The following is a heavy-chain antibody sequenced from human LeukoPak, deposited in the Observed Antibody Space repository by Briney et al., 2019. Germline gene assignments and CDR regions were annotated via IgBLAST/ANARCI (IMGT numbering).Heavy chain of an antibody. CDR3: AKTWGSKGRRDYYFNY. CDR2: IRYDGSNK. Sequence: GGSLRLSCAASGFTFSSYGMHWVRQAPGKGLEWVAFIRYDGSNKYYADSVKGRFTISRDNSKNTLYLQMNSLRAEDTAVYYCAKTWGSKGRRDYYFNYWGQGTLVTVSS. D-gene: IGHD7-27*01. V-gene: IGHV3-30*02. J-gene: IGHJ4*02. CDR1: GFTFSSYG.